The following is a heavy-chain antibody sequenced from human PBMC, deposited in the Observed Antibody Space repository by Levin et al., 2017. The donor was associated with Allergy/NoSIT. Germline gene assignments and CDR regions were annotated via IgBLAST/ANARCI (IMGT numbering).Heavy chain of an antibody. J-gene: IGHJ4*02. CDR2: ISRSSDNT. CDR3: AKDRPDGYHGYFFDF. Sequence: LSLTCVASRLPFSTNAMSWVRQAPGKGLEWVSGISRSSDNTCYADSVKGRFTISSDNSKNTLYLQMNDLRAEDTAMYFCAKDRPDGYHGYFFDFWGQGTLVTVSS. CDR1: RLPFSTNA. V-gene: IGHV3-23*01. D-gene: IGHD5-18*01.